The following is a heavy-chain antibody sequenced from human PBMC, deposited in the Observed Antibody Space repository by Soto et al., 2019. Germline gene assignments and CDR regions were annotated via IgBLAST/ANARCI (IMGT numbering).Heavy chain of an antibody. Sequence: QVQLVQSGAEVKKPGASVKVSCKASGYTFTSYGISWVRQAPGQGLEWMGWISGYNGNTKDAQKFQGRVTMTTDTSTSTAYMELRSLRSDDTAVYYCARARSGYDDDPFDCWGQGTLVTVSS. D-gene: IGHD3-22*01. J-gene: IGHJ4*02. CDR3: ARARSGYDDDPFDC. CDR2: ISGYNGNT. V-gene: IGHV1-18*01. CDR1: GYTFTSYG.